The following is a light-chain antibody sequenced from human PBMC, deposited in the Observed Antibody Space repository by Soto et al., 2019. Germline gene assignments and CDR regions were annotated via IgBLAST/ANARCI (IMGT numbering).Light chain of an antibody. V-gene: IGLV1-47*01. J-gene: IGLJ3*02. CDR3: SSYAGSNNLV. Sequence: QLVLTQSPSASGTPGQRVIISCSGTSSNIGTNYVYWYQQLPGTAPKVLIYSNDKRPSGVPNRFSGSKSGNTASLTVSGLQAEDEADYYCSSYAGSNNLVFGGGTKLTVL. CDR2: SND. CDR1: SSNIGTNY.